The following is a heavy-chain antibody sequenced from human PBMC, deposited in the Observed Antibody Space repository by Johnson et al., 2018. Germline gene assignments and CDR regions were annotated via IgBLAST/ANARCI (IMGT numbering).Heavy chain of an antibody. CDR1: GFTFSSYW. CDR2: INSDGSST. Sequence: VQLQESGGGLVQPGGSLRLSCAASGFTFSSYWMHWVRQAPGKGLVWVSRINSDGSSTSYADSVKGRFTISRDNSKNTLYQQMNSLRPEDTAVYYCARGGNSNYGYYYYYYMDVWGKGTTVTVSS. V-gene: IGHV3-74*01. CDR3: ARGGNSNYGYYYYYYMDV. J-gene: IGHJ6*03. D-gene: IGHD4-11*01.